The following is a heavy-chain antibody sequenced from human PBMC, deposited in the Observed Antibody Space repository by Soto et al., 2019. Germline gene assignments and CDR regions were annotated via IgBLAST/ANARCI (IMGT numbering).Heavy chain of an antibody. CDR2: ISYDGSNK. J-gene: IGHJ4*02. D-gene: IGHD6-19*01. V-gene: IGHV3-30*18. CDR1: GFTFSSYG. Sequence: QVQLVESGGGVVQPGRSLRLSCAASGFTFSSYGMHWVRQAPGKGLEWVAVISYDGSNKYYADSVKGRFTISRDNSKNTLYLQMNSLRAEDTAVYYCAKDDPYSSGWYLLDYWGQGTLVTVSS. CDR3: AKDDPYSSGWYLLDY.